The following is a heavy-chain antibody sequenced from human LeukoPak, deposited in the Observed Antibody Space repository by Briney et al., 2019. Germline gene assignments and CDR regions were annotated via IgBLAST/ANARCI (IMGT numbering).Heavy chain of an antibody. CDR3: AHRQAISTMARGVIIAGFDY. CDR1: GFSLSTSGVG. D-gene: IGHD3-10*01. J-gene: IGHJ4*02. V-gene: IGHV2-5*02. CDR2: IYWDDDK. Sequence: SGPTLVKPTQTLTLTCTFSGFSLSTSGVGVGWIRQPPGKALEWLALIYWDDDKRYSPSLKSRLTITKDTSKNQVVLTMTNMDPVDTATYYCAHRQAISTMARGVIIAGFDYWGQGTLVTVSS.